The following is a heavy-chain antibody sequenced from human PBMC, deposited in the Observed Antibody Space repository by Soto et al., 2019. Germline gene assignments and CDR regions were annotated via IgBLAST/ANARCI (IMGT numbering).Heavy chain of an antibody. Sequence: QVQLQESGPGLVKPSGTLSLTCAVSGGSISTNWWSWVRQPPGKGLEWIGEIYHSETTNYNPSLRSRVNISIDKSKNQLSLDLTSVTAADTAVYYCARHISVPRTRGLDYWGQGTLVTVSS. J-gene: IGHJ4*02. D-gene: IGHD2-21*01. CDR1: GGSISTNW. CDR3: ARHISVPRTRGLDY. V-gene: IGHV4-4*02. CDR2: IYHSETT.